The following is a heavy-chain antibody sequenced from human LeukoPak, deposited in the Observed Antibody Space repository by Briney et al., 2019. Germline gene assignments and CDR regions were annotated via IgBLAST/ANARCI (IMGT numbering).Heavy chain of an antibody. Sequence: PGRSLRLSCAASGFTFDDYAMHWVRQAPGKGLEWVSGISWNSGSIGYADSVKGRFTISRDNSKNTLYLQMNSLRAEDTAVYYCAGDQDSSGWYFRSEAGFDYWGQGTLVTVSS. D-gene: IGHD6-19*01. CDR3: AGDQDSSGWYFRSEAGFDY. J-gene: IGHJ4*02. CDR1: GFTFDDYA. V-gene: IGHV3-9*01. CDR2: ISWNSGSI.